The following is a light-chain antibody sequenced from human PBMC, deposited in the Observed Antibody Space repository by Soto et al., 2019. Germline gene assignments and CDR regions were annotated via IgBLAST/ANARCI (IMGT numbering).Light chain of an antibody. CDR3: QQYGSSVCT. Sequence: EIVLTQSPGTLSLSPGERATLSCRASQSVSSSYLAWYQQKPGQAPRLLIYGASSRATAIPDRFSGSGSGTDFTLTISRLEPEDFAVYYCQQYGSSVCTFGQGTKLEIK. CDR2: GAS. CDR1: QSVSSSY. V-gene: IGKV3-20*01. J-gene: IGKJ2*02.